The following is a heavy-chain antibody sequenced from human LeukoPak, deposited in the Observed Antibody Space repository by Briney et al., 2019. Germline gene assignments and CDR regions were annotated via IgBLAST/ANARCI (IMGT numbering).Heavy chain of an antibody. CDR3: ARLEEGYGSGRRENYYYYYMDV. V-gene: IGHV4-4*07. D-gene: IGHD3-10*01. CDR2: IHTTGST. CDR1: GGSISSYY. J-gene: IGHJ6*03. Sequence: SETLSLTCTVSGGSISSYYWSWIRQPAGKGLEWTGRIHTTGSTNYNPSLKSRVTISVDTSKNQFSLKLSFVTAADTAVYYCARLEEGYGSGRRENYYYYYMDVWGKGRTVTISS.